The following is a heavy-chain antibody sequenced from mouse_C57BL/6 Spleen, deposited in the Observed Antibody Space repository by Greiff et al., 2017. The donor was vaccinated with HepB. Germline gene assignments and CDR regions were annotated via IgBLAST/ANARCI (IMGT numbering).Heavy chain of an antibody. CDR2: INPNNGGT. J-gene: IGHJ4*01. V-gene: IGHV1-26*01. D-gene: IGHD1-1*01. Sequence: EVQLQQSGPELVKPGASVKISCKASGYTFTDYYMNWVKQSHGKSLEWIGDINPNNGGTSYNQKFKGKATLTVDKSSSTAYMELRSLTSEDSAVYYCARSGGLDYYGSSTHYYAMDYWGQGTSVTVSS. CDR1: GYTFTDYY. CDR3: ARSGGLDYYGSSTHYYAMDY.